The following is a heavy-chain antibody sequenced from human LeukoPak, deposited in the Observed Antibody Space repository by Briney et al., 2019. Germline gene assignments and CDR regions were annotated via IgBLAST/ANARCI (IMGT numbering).Heavy chain of an antibody. CDR2: IYYSGST. Sequence: SETLSLTCTVSGGSISSYYWSWIRQPPGKGLEWIGYIYYSGSTNYNPSLKSRVTISVDTSKNQFSLKLSSVTAADTAVYYCARTGGSFYYYYYMDVWAKGTTVTVSS. CDR1: GGSISSYY. J-gene: IGHJ6*03. CDR3: ARTGGSFYYYYYMDV. D-gene: IGHD1-26*01. V-gene: IGHV4-59*12.